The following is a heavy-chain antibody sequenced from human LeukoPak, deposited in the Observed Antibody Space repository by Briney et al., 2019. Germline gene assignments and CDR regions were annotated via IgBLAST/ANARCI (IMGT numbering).Heavy chain of an antibody. J-gene: IGHJ4*02. D-gene: IGHD5-24*01. CDR2: IYYSGST. Sequence: PSETLSLTCTVSGGSISSSSYYWGWIRQPPGKGLEWIGSIYYSGSTYYNPSLKSRVTISVDTSKNQFSLKLSSVTAADTAVYYCARGRRDGYNWPNYFDYWGQGTLVTVSS. CDR3: ARGRRDGYNWPNYFDY. CDR1: GGSISSSSYY. V-gene: IGHV4-39*07.